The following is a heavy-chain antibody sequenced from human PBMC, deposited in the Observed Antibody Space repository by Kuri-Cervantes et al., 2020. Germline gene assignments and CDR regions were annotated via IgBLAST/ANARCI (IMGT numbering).Heavy chain of an antibody. J-gene: IGHJ5*02. CDR2: IYYSGST. Sequence: LSCAVSGGSISSGGYSWSWIRQPPGKGLEWIGYIYYSGSTNYNPSLKSRVTISVDTSKNQFSLKLSSVTAADTAVYYCARSNLGGWFDPWGQGTLVTVSS. CDR3: ARSNLGGWFDP. V-gene: IGHV4-61*08. D-gene: IGHD3-16*01. CDR1: GGSISSGGYS.